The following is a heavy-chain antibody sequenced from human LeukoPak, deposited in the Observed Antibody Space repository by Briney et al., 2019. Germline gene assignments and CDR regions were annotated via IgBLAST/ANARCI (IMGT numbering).Heavy chain of an antibody. CDR2: IIPIFGTA. D-gene: IGHD3-16*01. V-gene: IGHV1-69*05. J-gene: IGHJ6*03. Sequence: ASVKVSCKASGGTFSSYAISWVRQAPGQGLEWMGGIIPIFGTANYAQKFQGRVTITTDESTSTAYMELGSLRSEDTAVYYCARAPTGGGYYYYMDVWGKGTTVTVSS. CDR1: GGTFSSYA. CDR3: ARAPTGGGYYYYMDV.